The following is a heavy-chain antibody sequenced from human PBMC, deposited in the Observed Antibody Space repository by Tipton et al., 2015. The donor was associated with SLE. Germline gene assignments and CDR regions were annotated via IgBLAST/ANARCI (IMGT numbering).Heavy chain of an antibody. CDR3: ARRGVSGGYFDY. CDR2: ISSSSSYI. D-gene: IGHD6-25*01. Sequence: SLRLSCAASGFTFSSYSMNWVRQAPGKGLEWVSSISSSSSYIYYADSVKGRFTISRNNAKNSLYLQMNSLRAEDTAVYYCARRGVSGGYFDYWGQGTLVTVSS. CDR1: GFTFSSYS. V-gene: IGHV3-21*01. J-gene: IGHJ4*02.